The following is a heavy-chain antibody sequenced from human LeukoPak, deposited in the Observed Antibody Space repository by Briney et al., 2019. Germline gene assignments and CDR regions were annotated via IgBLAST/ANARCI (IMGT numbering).Heavy chain of an antibody. J-gene: IGHJ4*02. CDR3: TTSLGYCSGGSCYPPD. V-gene: IGHV3-15*01. D-gene: IGHD2-15*01. CDR1: GFTFSNAW. CDR2: IKSKNDGGTT. Sequence: PGGSLSLSCAASGFTFSNAWMSWVRQAQGPGQEWVGRIKSKNDGGTTDYDAPVKGRFTISRDDSTNTLYLQMNSLKTEDTAVYYCTTSLGYCSGGSCYPPDWGQGTLVTVSS.